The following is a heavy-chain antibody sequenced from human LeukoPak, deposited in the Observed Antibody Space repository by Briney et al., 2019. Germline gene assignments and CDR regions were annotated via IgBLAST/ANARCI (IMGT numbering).Heavy chain of an antibody. CDR1: GGSISSGSYY. V-gene: IGHV4-61*02. D-gene: IGHD6-6*01. CDR2: IYTSGST. J-gene: IGHJ3*02. Sequence: SETLSLTCTVSGGSISSGSYYWSWIRQPAGKGLEWIGRIYTSGSTNYNPSLKSRVTISVDTSKNQFSLKLSSVTAADTAVYYCARDLLAARLEGAFDIWGQGTMVTVSS. CDR3: ARDLLAARLEGAFDI.